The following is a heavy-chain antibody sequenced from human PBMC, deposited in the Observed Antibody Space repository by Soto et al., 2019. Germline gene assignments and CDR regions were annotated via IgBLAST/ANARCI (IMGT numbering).Heavy chain of an antibody. CDR3: ARIIKLFYDSSGYYYVVDTFDI. D-gene: IGHD3-22*01. CDR2: ISAYNGNT. Sequence: GASVKVSGKASGYTFTSYGISWVRQAPGQGLEWMGWISAYNGNTNYAQKLQGRVTMTTDTSTSTAYMELRSLRSDDTAVYYCARIIKLFYDSSGYYYVVDTFDIWGQGTMVTVSS. V-gene: IGHV1-18*01. J-gene: IGHJ3*02. CDR1: GYTFTSYG.